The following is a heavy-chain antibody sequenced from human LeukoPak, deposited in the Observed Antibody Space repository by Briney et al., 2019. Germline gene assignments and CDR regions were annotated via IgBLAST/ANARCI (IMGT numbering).Heavy chain of an antibody. V-gene: IGHV1-46*01. CDR3: ARVRDGYNDAYGI. CDR1: GYTFSNYY. Sequence: GASVKVSCKASGYTFSNYYIHWVRQAPGQGLEWMGIIGGSTNYAQKFQGRVTMTRDTSTSTVYMELSSLRSEDTAVYYCARVRDGYNDAYGIWGQGTMVTVHS. CDR2: IGGST. D-gene: IGHD5-24*01. J-gene: IGHJ3*02.